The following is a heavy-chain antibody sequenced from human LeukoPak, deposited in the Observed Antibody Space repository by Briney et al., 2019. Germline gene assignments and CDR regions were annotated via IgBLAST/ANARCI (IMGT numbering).Heavy chain of an antibody. CDR3: ARALPAHDSSGYYNDYHFGY. Sequence: GGSLRLSCAASGFTFSSYAMHWVRQAPGKGLEWVAVISYDGSNKYYADSVKGRLTISRDNSKNTLYLQMNSLRAENTAVYYCARALPAHDSSGYYNDYHFGYWGQGTLVTVSS. D-gene: IGHD3-22*01. CDR2: ISYDGSNK. V-gene: IGHV3-30-3*01. CDR1: GFTFSSYA. J-gene: IGHJ4*02.